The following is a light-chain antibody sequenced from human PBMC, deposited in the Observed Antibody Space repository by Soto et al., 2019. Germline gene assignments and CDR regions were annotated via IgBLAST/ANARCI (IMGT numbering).Light chain of an antibody. Sequence: DIQMTQSPSSLSASVGDRVTITCQASQDVKKYLNWYQQKPGKVPRLLIYGATKLETGGPSRFSGGGSGTDFSLTISGLQSEDFATYYCQQYDLLPRAFGPGTTVDVK. CDR2: GAT. J-gene: IGKJ3*01. V-gene: IGKV1-33*01. CDR1: QDVKKY. CDR3: QQYDLLPRA.